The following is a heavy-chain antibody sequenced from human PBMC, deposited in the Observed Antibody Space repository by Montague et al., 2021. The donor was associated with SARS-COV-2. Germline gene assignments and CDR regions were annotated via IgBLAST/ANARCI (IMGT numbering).Heavy chain of an antibody. CDR2: IYTSGST. CDR1: GGSISSGSYY. D-gene: IGHD3-9*01. V-gene: IGHV4-61*02. CDR3: ARESLHLTGYYNDYFDY. Sequence: TLSLTCTVSGGSISSGSYYWNWIRQPAGKGLEWIGRIYTSGSTNYKPPLKSRVTISVDTSKNQFSLKLSSVTAADTAVYYCARESLHLTGYYNDYFDYWGQGTLVTVSS. J-gene: IGHJ4*02.